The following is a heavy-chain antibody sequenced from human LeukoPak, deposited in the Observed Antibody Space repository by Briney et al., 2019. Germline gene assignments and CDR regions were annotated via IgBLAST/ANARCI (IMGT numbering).Heavy chain of an antibody. CDR2: ISGSGGST. CDR1: GFTFSSYA. V-gene: IGHV3-23*01. J-gene: IGHJ1*01. D-gene: IGHD1-26*01. Sequence: PGGSLRLSCAASGFTFSSYAMSWVRQAPGKGLEWVSAISGSGGSTYYADSVKGRFTISRDNSKNTLYLRMNSLRAEDTAVYYCAKDPRYSGSFGYFQHWGQGTLVTVSS. CDR3: AKDPRYSGSFGYFQH.